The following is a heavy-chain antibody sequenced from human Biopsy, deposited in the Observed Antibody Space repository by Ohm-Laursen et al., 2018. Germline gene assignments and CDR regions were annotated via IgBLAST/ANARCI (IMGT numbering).Heavy chain of an antibody. CDR1: GVTLSGYA. V-gene: IGHV3-21*06. J-gene: IGHJ4*02. CDR2: ITGGGNYI. CDR3: ATAAYAPPYFDL. D-gene: IGHD4-17*01. Sequence: SLRLSCTAPGVTLSGYAMNWVRQAPGKGLEWVSSITGGGNYINYADSVRDRFTISRDNSKNSVYLVMSSLRAEDTAVYFCATAAYAPPYFDLWGRGTVVTVSS.